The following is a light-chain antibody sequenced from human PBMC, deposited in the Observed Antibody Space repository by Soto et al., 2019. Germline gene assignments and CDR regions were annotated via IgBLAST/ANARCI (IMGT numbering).Light chain of an antibody. Sequence: EIVLTQSPGTLSLSPGEGATLSCRASQTVSSSYLAWYQQKPGQAPRLLIYGGSSRATGIPDRFSGSGSGTDFTLTISRLEPEDFAVYYCQQYGISLSFRGGTKVEIK. CDR3: QQYGISLS. V-gene: IGKV3-20*01. CDR1: QTVSSSY. CDR2: GGS. J-gene: IGKJ4*01.